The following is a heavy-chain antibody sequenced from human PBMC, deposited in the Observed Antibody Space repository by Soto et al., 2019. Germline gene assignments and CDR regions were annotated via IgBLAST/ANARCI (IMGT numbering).Heavy chain of an antibody. CDR2: IWYDGSNK. D-gene: IGHD3-22*01. CDR3: ARASYYDSSGSLYY. CDR1: GFTFSSYG. Sequence: PGGSLRLSCAASGFTFSSYGMHWVRQAPGKGLEWVAVIWYDGSNKYYADSVKGRFTISRDNSKNTLYLQMNRLRAEDTAVYYCARASYYDSSGSLYYWGQGTLVTVSS. V-gene: IGHV3-33*01. J-gene: IGHJ4*02.